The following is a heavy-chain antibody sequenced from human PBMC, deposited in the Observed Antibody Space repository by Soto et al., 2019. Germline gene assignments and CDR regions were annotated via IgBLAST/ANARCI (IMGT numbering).Heavy chain of an antibody. J-gene: IGHJ6*02. CDR1: GGSISSSSYY. D-gene: IGHD6-13*01. Sequence: QLQLQESGPGLVKPSETLSLTCTVSGGSISSSSYYWGWIRQPPGKGLEWIGSIYYSGSTYYNPSLKSRVTMSVDTSKNQFSLKPSSVTAADTAVYYCASFSQLALYYYYGMDVWGQGTTVTVSS. V-gene: IGHV4-39*01. CDR2: IYYSGST. CDR3: ASFSQLALYYYYGMDV.